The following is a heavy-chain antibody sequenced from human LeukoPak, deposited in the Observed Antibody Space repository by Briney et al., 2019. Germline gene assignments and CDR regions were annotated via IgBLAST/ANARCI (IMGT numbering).Heavy chain of an antibody. V-gene: IGHV3-15*01. CDR1: GFTFSSYA. J-gene: IGHJ4*02. D-gene: IGHD3-10*01. CDR3: TTVSGALRVATFDY. Sequence: GGSLRLSCAASGFTFSSYAMSWVRQAPGKGLEWVGRIKSKTDGGTTDYAAPVKGRFTISRDDSKNTLYLQMNSLKTEDTAVYYCTTVSGALRVATFDYWGQGTLVTVSS. CDR2: IKSKTDGGTT.